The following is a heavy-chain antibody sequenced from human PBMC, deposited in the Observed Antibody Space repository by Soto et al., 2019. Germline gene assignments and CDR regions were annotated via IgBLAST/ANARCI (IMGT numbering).Heavy chain of an antibody. CDR1: GDSISSYY. D-gene: IGHD6-19*01. CDR3: ARVIAVAANWFDP. CDR2: LYYSGST. J-gene: IGHJ5*02. Sequence: PSETLSLTCTVSGDSISSYYWSWIRQPPGKGLEWIGYLYYSGSTNYNPSLKSRVTISVDSSKNQFSLKLSSVTAADTAVYYCARVIAVAANWFDPWGQGTLVTVSS. V-gene: IGHV4-59*01.